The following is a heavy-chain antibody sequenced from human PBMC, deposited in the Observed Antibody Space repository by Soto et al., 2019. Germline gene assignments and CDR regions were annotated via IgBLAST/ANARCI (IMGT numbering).Heavy chain of an antibody. CDR2: ISYDGSNK. D-gene: IGHD4-17*01. J-gene: IGHJ4*02. CDR1: AFTFSSYA. V-gene: IGHV3-30-3*01. CDR3: ARATTTVVTPFYFDY. Sequence: QVQLVESGGGVVQPGRSLRLSCAASAFTFSSYAMHWVRQAPGKGLEWVAVISYDGSNKYYADSVKGRFTISGDNSKNTLYLQMNSLRAEDTAVYYCARATTTVVTPFYFDYWGQGTLVTVSS.